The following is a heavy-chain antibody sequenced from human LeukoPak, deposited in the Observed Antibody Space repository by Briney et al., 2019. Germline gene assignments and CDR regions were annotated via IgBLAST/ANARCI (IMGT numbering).Heavy chain of an antibody. CDR3: AKDARRSSGWWFFDH. CDR2: ISASGGSI. CDR1: GFTFSGSA. Sequence: PGGSLRLSCAASGFTFSGSAMRWARQAPGKGREWVASISASGGSISYADSVKGRFTLSRDNSKNTLYLQMNSLRAEDTAVYYCAKDARRSSGWWFFDHWGQGTLVTVSS. V-gene: IGHV3-23*01. D-gene: IGHD6-19*01. J-gene: IGHJ4*02.